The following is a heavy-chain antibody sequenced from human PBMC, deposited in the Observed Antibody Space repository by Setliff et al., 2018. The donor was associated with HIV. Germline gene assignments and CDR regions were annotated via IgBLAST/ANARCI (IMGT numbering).Heavy chain of an antibody. CDR1: GDSISSHSYF. J-gene: IGHJ6*03. CDR2: IYSSGST. V-gene: IGHV4-61*02. Sequence: PSETLSLTCNVSGDSISSHSYFWTWIRQPAGKGLEWIGRIYSSGSTNYNPSLKSRVTISIDTSKTQFSLKLSSVTAADTAVYYCARVSSTYWCSIFRNYYYHMDVWGKGTTVTVSS. CDR3: ARVSSTYWCSIFRNYYYHMDV. D-gene: IGHD2-8*02.